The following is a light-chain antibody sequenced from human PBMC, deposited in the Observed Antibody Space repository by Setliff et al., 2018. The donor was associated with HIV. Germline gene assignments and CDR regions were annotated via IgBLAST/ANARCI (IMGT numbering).Light chain of an antibody. CDR3: TSLTASTTWV. J-gene: IGLJ3*02. V-gene: IGLV2-14*01. CDR1: SNDIGAFNH. CDR2: GVT. Sequence: QSALTQPASVSGSPGQSITISCIGSSNDIGAFNHVSWYQQHPGRAPKHLIYGVTSRPSGVSNRFSRSKTANTASLTISGLQAEDEADYYCTSLTASTTWVFGGGTKVTVL.